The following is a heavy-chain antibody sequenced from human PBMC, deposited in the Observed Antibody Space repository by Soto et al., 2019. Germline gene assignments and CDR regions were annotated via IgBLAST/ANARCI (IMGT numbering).Heavy chain of an antibody. CDR1: GFTVSSNY. D-gene: IGHD3-9*01. V-gene: IGHV3-66*01. J-gene: IGHJ4*02. CDR3: ARESSILTGLVN. CDR2: IYSGGST. Sequence: GVLRLSCAASGFTVSSNYMSWVRQAPGKGLEWVSVIYSGGSTYYADSVKGRFTIFRDNSKNTLYLQMNSLRAEDTAVYYCARESSILTGLVNWGQGTLVTVSS.